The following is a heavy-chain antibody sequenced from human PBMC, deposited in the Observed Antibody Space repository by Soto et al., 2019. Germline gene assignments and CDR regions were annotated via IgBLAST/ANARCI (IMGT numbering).Heavy chain of an antibody. V-gene: IGHV1-69*13. Sequence: ASVKVSCKASGGTFSSYAISWVRQAPGQGLEWMGGIIPIFGTANHAQKFQGRVTITADESTSTAYMELSSLRSEDTAVYYCARESPYYGGNPLYYYGMDVWGQGTTVTVSS. CDR2: IIPIFGTA. J-gene: IGHJ6*02. D-gene: IGHD4-17*01. CDR1: GGTFSSYA. CDR3: ARESPYYGGNPLYYYGMDV.